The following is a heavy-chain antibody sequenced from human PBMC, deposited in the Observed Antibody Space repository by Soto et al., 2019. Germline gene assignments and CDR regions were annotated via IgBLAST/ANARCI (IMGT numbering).Heavy chain of an antibody. D-gene: IGHD3-3*01. CDR3: ARDRYDFWSGYSIDS. J-gene: IGHJ4*02. Sequence: QVQLVQSGAEVKKPGASVKASCKASGDTFTSYGITWVRQAPGQGLEWMGWISVYNGNTNYAQKFQGRVTMTTDTSTSTAYLELRSLRSDDTAVYYCARDRYDFWSGYSIDSWGQGTLVTVSS. CDR2: ISVYNGNT. V-gene: IGHV1-18*01. CDR1: GDTFTSYG.